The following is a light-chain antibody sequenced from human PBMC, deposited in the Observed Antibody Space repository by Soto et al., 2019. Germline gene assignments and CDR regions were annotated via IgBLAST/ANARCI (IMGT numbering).Light chain of an antibody. CDR1: QSLLHTNGYNY. V-gene: IGKV2-28*01. J-gene: IGKJ4*01. Sequence: DAVLTQSPLSLPVTPGEPASISCRSSQSLLHTNGYNYLDWYLQKPGQSPQLLIYLGSNRASGVPDRFSGGGSGTDFTLKISRLAAEDVGVSYCMQPLQNLPFGGGTKVDIK. CDR3: MQPLQNLP. CDR2: LGS.